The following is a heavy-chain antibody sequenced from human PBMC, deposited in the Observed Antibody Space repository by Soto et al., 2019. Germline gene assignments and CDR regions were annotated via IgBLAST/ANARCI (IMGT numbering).Heavy chain of an antibody. CDR2: INPRSGGT. J-gene: IGHJ6*02. CDR3: ATCTGGSCYYYGMDI. Sequence: QVQLEQSGAEVKKPGASVKVSCEGSGYTFSAYYIHWVRQAPGQGLEWMGWINPRSGGTNFAQKFQGRVTMTRDTSISTAYMELTRLMSNDTAGYYCATCTGGSCYYYGMDIWGQGTTVTVSS. CDR1: GYTFSAYY. D-gene: IGHD2-15*01. V-gene: IGHV1-2*02.